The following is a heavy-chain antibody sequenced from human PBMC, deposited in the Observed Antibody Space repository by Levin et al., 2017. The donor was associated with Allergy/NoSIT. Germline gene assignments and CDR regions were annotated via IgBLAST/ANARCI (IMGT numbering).Heavy chain of an antibody. CDR1: GFTFSSYW. V-gene: IGHV3-74*01. J-gene: IGHJ6*02. CDR3: ARDTSTSWLYYYYYGMYV. D-gene: IGHD2-2*01. CDR2: INSDGSST. Sequence: PGGSLRLSCAASGFTFSSYWMHWVRQAPGKGLVWVSRINSDGSSTSYADSVKGRFTISRDNAKNTLYLQMNSLRAEDTAVYYCARDTSTSWLYYYYYGMYVWGQGTTVTVSS.